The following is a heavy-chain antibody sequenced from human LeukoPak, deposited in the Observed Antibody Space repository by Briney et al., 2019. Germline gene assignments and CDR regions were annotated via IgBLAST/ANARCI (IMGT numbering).Heavy chain of an antibody. CDR3: ARDPSRGWELTVPFDY. J-gene: IGHJ4*02. V-gene: IGHV1-2*02. CDR1: GYTFTNYG. CDR2: INPNSGGT. D-gene: IGHD1-26*01. Sequence: ASVKVSCKASGYTFTNYGISWVRQAPGQGLEWMGWINPNSGGTNYAQNFQGRVTMTTDTSISTAYMELNRLTSDDTAVYYCARDPSRGWELTVPFDYWGQGTLVTVSS.